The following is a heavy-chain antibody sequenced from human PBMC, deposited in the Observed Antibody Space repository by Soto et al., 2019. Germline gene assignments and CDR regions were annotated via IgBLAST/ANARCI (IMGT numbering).Heavy chain of an antibody. CDR1: GGSISSYY. V-gene: IGHV4-59*01. D-gene: IGHD6-19*01. CDR3: AREYSSGWAKWFDP. J-gene: IGHJ5*02. CDR2: MYFSGST. Sequence: QVQLQESGPGLVKPSETLSLTCTVSGGSISSYYWSWIRQPPGKGLEWIGYMYFSGSTNYNPSLKSRGTISVDTSKNQFSLKLSSVTAADTAVYYCAREYSSGWAKWFDPWGQGTLVTVSS.